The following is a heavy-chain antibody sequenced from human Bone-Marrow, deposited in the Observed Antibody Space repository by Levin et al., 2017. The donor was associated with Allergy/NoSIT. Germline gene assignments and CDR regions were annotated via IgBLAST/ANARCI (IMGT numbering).Heavy chain of an antibody. CDR3: ASNYRASLFDP. CDR1: GGSFSGYY. J-gene: IGHJ5*02. CDR2: INHSGST. Sequence: SETLSLTCAVYGGSFSGYYWSWIRQPPGKGLEWIGEINHSGSTNYNPSLKSRVTISVDTSKNQFSLKLSSVTAADTAVYYCASNYRASLFDPWGQGTLVTVSS. D-gene: IGHD5-24*01. V-gene: IGHV4-34*01.